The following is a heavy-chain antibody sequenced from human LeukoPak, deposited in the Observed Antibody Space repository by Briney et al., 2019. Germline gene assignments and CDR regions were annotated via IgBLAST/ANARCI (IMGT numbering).Heavy chain of an antibody. CDR3: ALHCSGGSCYANWFDP. CDR1: GFTVSSNY. D-gene: IGHD2-15*01. Sequence: GGSLRLSCAASGFTVSSNYMSRVRQAPGKGLEWVSVIYSGGSTYYADSVKGRFTISRDNSKNTLYLQMNSQRAEDTAVYYCALHCSGGSCYANWFDPWGQGTLVTVSS. CDR2: IYSGGST. J-gene: IGHJ5*02. V-gene: IGHV3-53*01.